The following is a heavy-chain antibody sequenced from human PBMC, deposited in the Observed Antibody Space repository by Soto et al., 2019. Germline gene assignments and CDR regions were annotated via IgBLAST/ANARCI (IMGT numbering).Heavy chain of an antibody. CDR2: IYPGDSDT. D-gene: IGHD2-21*02. Sequence: GESLKISCKGSGYSFTSYWIGWVRQMPGKGLEWMGIIYPGDSDTRYSPSFQGQVTISADKSISTAYLQWSSLKASDTAMYYCARHGGDCGGDRSSDTYYYYGMDVWGQGTTVTVSS. CDR1: GYSFTSYW. V-gene: IGHV5-51*01. CDR3: ARHGGDCGGDRSSDTYYYYGMDV. J-gene: IGHJ6*02.